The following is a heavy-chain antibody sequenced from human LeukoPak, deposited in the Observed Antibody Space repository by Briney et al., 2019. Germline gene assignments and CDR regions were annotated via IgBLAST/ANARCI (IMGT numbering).Heavy chain of an antibody. CDR2: ISSSSSYI. J-gene: IGHJ4*02. CDR3: ARGLVFSVIFDY. D-gene: IGHD2-8*01. CDR1: GFTFSSYS. Sequence: GGSLRLSCAASGFTFSSYSMNWVRQAPGKGLEWVSSISSSSSYIYYADSVKGRFTISRDNAKNSLYLQMNSLRAEDTAVYYCARGLVFSVIFDYWGQGTLVTVSS. V-gene: IGHV3-21*01.